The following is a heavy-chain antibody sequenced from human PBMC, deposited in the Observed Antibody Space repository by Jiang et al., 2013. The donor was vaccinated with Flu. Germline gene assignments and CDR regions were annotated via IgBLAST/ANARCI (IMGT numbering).Heavy chain of an antibody. CDR3: ARDMDDYSNQGWFDP. CDR2: IIPHSGVT. J-gene: IGHJ5*02. V-gene: IGHV1-2*06. D-gene: IGHD4-11*01. Sequence: SGAEVKKPGASVKVSCKASGYTFTGYYMHWVRQAPGQGLEWMGRIIPHSGVTNYAQKFRGRVTMTRDTSISTAYMELSRLRSDDTAVYYCARDMDDYSNQGWFDPWGQGTLVTVSS. CDR1: GYTFTGYY.